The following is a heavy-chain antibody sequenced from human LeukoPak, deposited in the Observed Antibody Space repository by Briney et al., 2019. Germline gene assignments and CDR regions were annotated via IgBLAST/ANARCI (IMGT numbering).Heavy chain of an antibody. CDR3: AKDDALIRFND. CDR1: GFTFSNAW. V-gene: IGHV3-23*01. Sequence: GGSLRLSCAASGFTFSNAWMSWVRQAPGKGLEWISGIIGSGGITYYADSVKGRFTISRDNSKNTLYLQIYSLRAGDTAVYYCAKDDALIRFNDWGQGTLVTVSS. CDR2: IIGSGGIT. J-gene: IGHJ4*02. D-gene: IGHD3-3*01.